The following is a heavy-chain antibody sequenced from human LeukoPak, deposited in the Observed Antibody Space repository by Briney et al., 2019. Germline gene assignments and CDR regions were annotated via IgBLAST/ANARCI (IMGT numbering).Heavy chain of an antibody. CDR2: ISGSGGST. CDR3: AKDLDGYNRYFDY. J-gene: IGHJ4*02. Sequence: GGSLRLSCAASGFTFSSYAMSWVRQTPGKGLEWVSAISGSGGSTYYADSVKGRFTISRDNSKNTLYLQMNSLRAEDTAVYYCAKDLDGYNRYFDYWGQGTLVTVSS. V-gene: IGHV3-23*01. CDR1: GFTFSSYA. D-gene: IGHD5-12*01.